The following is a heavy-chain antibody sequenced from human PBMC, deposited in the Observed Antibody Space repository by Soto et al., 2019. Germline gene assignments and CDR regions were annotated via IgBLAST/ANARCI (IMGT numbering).Heavy chain of an antibody. CDR3: AKTAGYDYVWGSSGLDP. J-gene: IGHJ5*02. D-gene: IGHD3-16*01. Sequence: GGSLRLSCAASGFTYSTYTMHWVRQAPGKGLEWVAVISYDGSDKYYGDSVKGRFTISRGDSKNTLYLQMNSLRVEDTAIYYCAKTAGYDYVWGSSGLDPWGQGTLVTVSS. CDR2: ISYDGSDK. V-gene: IGHV3-30*18. CDR1: GFTYSTYT.